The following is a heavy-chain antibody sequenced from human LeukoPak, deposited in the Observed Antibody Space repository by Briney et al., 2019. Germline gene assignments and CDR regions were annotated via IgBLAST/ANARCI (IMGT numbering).Heavy chain of an antibody. V-gene: IGHV4-59*08. CDR3: ARHALKYCSSTSCPETWFDP. CDR1: GGSINVYY. D-gene: IGHD2-2*01. CDR2: ISYSGNT. Sequence: SETLSLTCSVSGGSINVYYWNWIRQSPGKGLEWIGSISYSGNTNYNPSLKSRVTISVDTSKNRFSLKLSSVTAADTAVYYCARHALKYCSSTSCPETWFDPWGQGTLVTVSS. J-gene: IGHJ5*02.